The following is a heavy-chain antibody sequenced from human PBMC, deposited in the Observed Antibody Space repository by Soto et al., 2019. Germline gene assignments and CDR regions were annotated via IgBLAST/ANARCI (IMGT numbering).Heavy chain of an antibody. D-gene: IGHD1-1*01. V-gene: IGHV3-15*01. J-gene: IGHJ4*02. CDR1: GFAFSDAW. CDR2: ILSKAHGGAI. Sequence: NPGGSLRLSCVASGFAFSDAWMNWVRQAPGKGLEWVGRILSKAHGGAIDYAEPVKGRFTISRDDSENTLYLQMSSLKAEDTAVYYCAAGTGRTDFDYWGQGALVTVS. CDR3: AAGTGRTDFDY.